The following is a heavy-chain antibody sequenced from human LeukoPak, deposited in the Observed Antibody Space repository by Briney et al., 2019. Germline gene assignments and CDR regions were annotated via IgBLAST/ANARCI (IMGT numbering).Heavy chain of an antibody. J-gene: IGHJ4*02. CDR2: IYSGGIT. CDR3: ARVVIRPYYFDY. Sequence: LPGGSLRLSCATSGFTVSSNYMSWVRQAPGKGLGWVSVIYSGGITDYAYSVKGRFTISRDNSKNTLHLQMNNLRAEDTAVYYCARVVIRPYYFDYWGQGTLVTVSS. V-gene: IGHV3-66*01. D-gene: IGHD4-23*01. CDR1: GFTVSSNY.